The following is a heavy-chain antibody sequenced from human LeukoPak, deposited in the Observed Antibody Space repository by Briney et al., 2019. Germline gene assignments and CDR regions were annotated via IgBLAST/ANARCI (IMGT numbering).Heavy chain of an antibody. CDR1: GYSFTSYW. D-gene: IGHD3-22*01. Sequence: GESLQISCKGSGYSFTSYWIGWVRQMPGKGLEWMGIIYPGDSDTRYSPSFQGQVTISADKSISTAYLQWSSLKASDTAMYYCARQRPRDSSGYYAPNYYYYYMDVWGKGTTVTVSS. CDR2: IYPGDSDT. J-gene: IGHJ6*03. V-gene: IGHV5-51*01. CDR3: ARQRPRDSSGYYAPNYYYYYMDV.